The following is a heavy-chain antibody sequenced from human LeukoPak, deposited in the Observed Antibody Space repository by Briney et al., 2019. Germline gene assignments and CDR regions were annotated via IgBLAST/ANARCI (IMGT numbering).Heavy chain of an antibody. CDR2: IYYTGDT. D-gene: IGHD4-17*01. CDR3: PAESHSTFTVTTYPWTCLYFDH. J-gene: IGHJ4*02. CDR1: GDSISSSY. V-gene: IGHV4-59*12. Sequence: PSETLSLTCSVSGDSISSSYWTWIRQPPGGGLEYIGYIYYTGDTNYNPSLKNRVTMSLDASKNQYSLKQSSVTAVDTVVFYGPAESHSTFTVTTYPWTCLYFDHWGQGTLVTVSS.